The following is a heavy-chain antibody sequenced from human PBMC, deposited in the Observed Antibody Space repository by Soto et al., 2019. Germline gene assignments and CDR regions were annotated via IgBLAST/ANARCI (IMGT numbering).Heavy chain of an antibody. CDR2: IIPIFGTA. CDR1: GGTFSSYA. J-gene: IGHJ5*02. Sequence: SVRVSCKASGGTFSSYAISWVRQAPGQGLEWMGGIIPIFGTANYAQKFQGRVTITADKSTSTAYMELSSLRSEDTAVYYCARAPITIFGVVPVGWFDPWGQGTLVTVSS. CDR3: ARAPITIFGVVPVGWFDP. D-gene: IGHD3-3*01. V-gene: IGHV1-69*06.